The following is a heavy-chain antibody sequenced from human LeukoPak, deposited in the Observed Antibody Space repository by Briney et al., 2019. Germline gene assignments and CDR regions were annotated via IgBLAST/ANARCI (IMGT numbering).Heavy chain of an antibody. CDR1: GFTFSSYA. V-gene: IGHV3-23*01. Sequence: QPGGSLRLSCAASGFTFSSYAMSWVRQAPGKGLEWVSTISDSGGGTYYADSVKGRFTISRDNSRNTLYLQMNSQRAEDTALYYCAKDWRDHGDFHAFDIWGQGTMVTVSS. CDR3: AKDWRDHGDFHAFDI. CDR2: ISDSGGGT. J-gene: IGHJ3*02. D-gene: IGHD4-17*01.